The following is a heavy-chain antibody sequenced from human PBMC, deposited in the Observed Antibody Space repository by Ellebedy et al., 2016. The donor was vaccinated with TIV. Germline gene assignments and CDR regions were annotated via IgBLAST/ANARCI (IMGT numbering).Heavy chain of an antibody. CDR1: GFTFSNYW. D-gene: IGHD2-15*01. CDR2: MKQDGSEE. V-gene: IGHV3-7*01. J-gene: IGHJ4*02. CDR3: ARERALGYCSGGSCYARHFDY. Sequence: GGSLRLSCAASGFTFSNYWMTWVRQAPGRGLEWVANMKQDGSEEYYADSVKGRFTISRDNSKNTLYLQMNSLRAEDTAVYYCARERALGYCSGGSCYARHFDYWGQGTLVTVSS.